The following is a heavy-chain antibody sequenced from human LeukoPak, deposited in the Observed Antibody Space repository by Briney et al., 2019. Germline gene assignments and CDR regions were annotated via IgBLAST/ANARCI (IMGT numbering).Heavy chain of an antibody. V-gene: IGHV3-23*01. Sequence: QAGGSLRLSCEGSGFPFGSYVMSWVRQAPGKGLEWVSAISGSGGSTYYADSVKGRFTISRDNSKNTLYLQMNSLRAEDTAVCYCARDPGTRGSQYYFDYWGQGTLVTVSS. CDR2: ISGSGGST. D-gene: IGHD2-15*01. CDR1: GFPFGSYV. CDR3: ARDPGTRGSQYYFDY. J-gene: IGHJ4*02.